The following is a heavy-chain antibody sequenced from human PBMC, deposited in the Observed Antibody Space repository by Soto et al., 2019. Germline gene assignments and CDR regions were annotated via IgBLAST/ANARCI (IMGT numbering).Heavy chain of an antibody. CDR2: IWYDGSNK. D-gene: IGHD6-19*01. V-gene: IGHV3-33*01. CDR3: ARDPYSSAPRWFDY. Sequence: QVQLVESGGGVVQPGRSLRLSCAASGFTFSNYGMHWVRQAPGKGLEWVAVIWYDGSNKYYADSVKGRFTISRDNSKNTLYLQMNSLRAEDTAVYYCARDPYSSAPRWFDYWGQGTLVTVSS. CDR1: GFTFSNYG. J-gene: IGHJ4*02.